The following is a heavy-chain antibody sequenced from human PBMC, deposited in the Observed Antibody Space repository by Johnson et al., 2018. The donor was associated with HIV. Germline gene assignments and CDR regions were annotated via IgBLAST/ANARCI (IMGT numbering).Heavy chain of an antibody. CDR3: AKEVPDKFDV. V-gene: IGHV3-30*02. Sequence: QVQLVESGGGVVQPGRSLRLFCAVSGFTFTSYTMHWVRQAPGRGLEWVAFIRYDGDITYYVDSVKGRFTISRDNSKNTLYLQMNSLRPEDTALYYCAKEVPDKFDVWGQGTMVTVSS. CDR2: IRYDGDIT. J-gene: IGHJ3*01. CDR1: GFTFTSYT.